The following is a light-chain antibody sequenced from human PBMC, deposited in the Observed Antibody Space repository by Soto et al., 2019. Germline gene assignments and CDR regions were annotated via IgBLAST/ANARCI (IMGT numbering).Light chain of an antibody. CDR2: HVS. J-gene: IGLJ2*01. V-gene: IGLV2-14*03. CDR3: SSYTISRTLV. CDR1: SSDVGGYNF. Sequence: QSVLTQPASVSGSPGQSITISCSGTSSDVGGYNFVSWYQHHPGKPPKLMLYHVSNRPSGVSSRFSGSKSGNTASLTISGLQAEDEAHYYCSSYTISRTLVLGGGTKLTVL.